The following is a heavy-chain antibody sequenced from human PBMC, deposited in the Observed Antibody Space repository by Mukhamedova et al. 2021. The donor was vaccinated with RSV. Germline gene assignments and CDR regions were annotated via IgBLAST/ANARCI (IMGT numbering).Heavy chain of an antibody. CDR2: IHYDGST. Sequence: ISSYYWSWIRQPPGKGLEWIGYIHYDGSTNCNPSLKSRVTISVDASKNQFSLKLTSVTTADTAVYYCARDRGGRLGRIAFDIWGQG. D-gene: IGHD1-26*01. CDR1: ISSYY. CDR3: ARDRGGRLGRIAFDI. J-gene: IGHJ3*02. V-gene: IGHV4-59*01.